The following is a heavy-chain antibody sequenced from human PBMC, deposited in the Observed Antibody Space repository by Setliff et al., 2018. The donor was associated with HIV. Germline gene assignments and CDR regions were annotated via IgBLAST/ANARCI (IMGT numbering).Heavy chain of an antibody. CDR1: GGSFSGYY. V-gene: IGHV4-31*03. J-gene: IGHJ4*02. CDR3: ARGPFVLRFLERLVYFDY. Sequence: PSETLSLTCTVSGGSFSGYYWSWIRQHPGKGLDWIGRVYYSGSTDYNPSLQSRATLSIDTSKNQFSLKLTSVIAADTAIYYCARGPFVLRFLERLVYFDYWGQGKLVTVSS. D-gene: IGHD3-3*01. CDR2: VYYSGST.